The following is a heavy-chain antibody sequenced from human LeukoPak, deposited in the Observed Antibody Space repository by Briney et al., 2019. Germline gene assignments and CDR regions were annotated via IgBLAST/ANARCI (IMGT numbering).Heavy chain of an antibody. CDR2: IKQDGSEK. V-gene: IGHV3-7*01. D-gene: IGHD1-26*01. CDR1: GFTFSSYW. J-gene: IGHJ6*03. Sequence: TGGSLRLSCAASGFTFSSYWMSWVRQAPGKGLEWVANIKQDGSEKYYVDSVKGRFTISRDNAKNSLYLQMNSLRAEDTAVYYCAREIDSGSYYVYYYYYMDVWGKGTTVTVSS. CDR3: AREIDSGSYYVYYYYYMDV.